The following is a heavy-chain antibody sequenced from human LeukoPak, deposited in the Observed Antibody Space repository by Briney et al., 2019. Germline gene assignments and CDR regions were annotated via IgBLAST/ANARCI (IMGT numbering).Heavy chain of an antibody. D-gene: IGHD2-2*01. CDR1: GFTFSDYY. V-gene: IGHV3-11*01. CDR3: ARDGQRYCSSTSCYNIDY. CDR2: ISSSGSTI. J-gene: IGHJ4*02. Sequence: KPGGSLRLSCAASGFTFSDYYMSWIRQAPGKGLEWVSYISSSGSTIYYADSVKGRITISRDNAKNSLYLQMNSLRAEDTAVYYCARDGQRYCSSTSCYNIDYWGQGTLVTVSS.